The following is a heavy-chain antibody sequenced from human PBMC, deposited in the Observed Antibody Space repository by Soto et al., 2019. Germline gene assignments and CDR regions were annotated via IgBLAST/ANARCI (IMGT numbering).Heavy chain of an antibody. CDR2: ISYDGSNK. CDR3: AKASGETYCGGDCYFDY. CDR1: GFTFSSNG. V-gene: IGHV3-30*18. J-gene: IGHJ4*02. Sequence: QVQLVESGGGVVQPGRSLRLSCAASGFTFSSNGMHWVRQARGKGLEWVAVISYDGSNKYYADSVKGRFTISRDNSKNTLYLQMNSLRAEDTAVYYCAKASGETYCGGDCYFDYWGQGTLVTVSS. D-gene: IGHD2-21*02.